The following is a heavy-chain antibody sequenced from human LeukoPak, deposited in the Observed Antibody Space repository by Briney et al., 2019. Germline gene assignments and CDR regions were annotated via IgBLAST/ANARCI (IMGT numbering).Heavy chain of an antibody. Sequence: ASVKVSCKASGYTFTDYYIHWVRQAPGQGLERMAWMNPNSGGTSYAQKFQGRVTVTRDTSISTAYMELSRLKFDDTAVYYCARNKEGKSLDYWGQGTLVTVSS. J-gene: IGHJ4*02. CDR3: ARNKEGKSLDY. CDR1: GYTFTDYY. V-gene: IGHV1-2*02. CDR2: MNPNSGGT.